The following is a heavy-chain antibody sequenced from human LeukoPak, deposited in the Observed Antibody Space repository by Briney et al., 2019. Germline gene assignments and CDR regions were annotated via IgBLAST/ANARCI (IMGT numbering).Heavy chain of an antibody. V-gene: IGHV3-7*03. J-gene: IGHJ3*02. D-gene: IGHD2-2*01. CDR3: AKLSPRYCSSTSCLDAFDI. CDR2: IKEDGSER. Sequence: GGSLRLSCEGSAFIFSGHWMNWVRQTPGKGLEWVASIKEDGSERQYVDSVKGRFTVSRDNSKNTLYLQMNSLRAEDTAVYYCAKLSPRYCSSTSCLDAFDIWGQGTMVTVSS. CDR1: AFIFSGHW.